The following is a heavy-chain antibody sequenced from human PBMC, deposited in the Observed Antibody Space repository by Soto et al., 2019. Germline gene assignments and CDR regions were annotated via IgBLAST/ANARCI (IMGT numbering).Heavy chain of an antibody. V-gene: IGHV3-23*01. CDR1: GFTFTNYV. CDR2: ISHSGGST. D-gene: IGHD1-26*01. Sequence: EVQLLESGGDLVQPGGPLRLSCAASGFTFTNYVMTWVRQAPGKGLEWVSSISHSGGSTYSADSVKARFTIPRDISKNPLYLQMNCLRADDTAVYYCAKGLDSGSYTDFDYWGQGTLVTVSS. CDR3: AKGLDSGSYTDFDY. J-gene: IGHJ4*02.